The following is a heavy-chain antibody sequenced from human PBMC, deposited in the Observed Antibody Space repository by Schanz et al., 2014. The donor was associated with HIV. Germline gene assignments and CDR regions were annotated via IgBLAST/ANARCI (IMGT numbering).Heavy chain of an antibody. CDR3: TTDSDDYVWGSYRPCY. CDR2: ISGSGDRT. J-gene: IGHJ4*02. CDR1: EFTFSSYA. Sequence: EVQLLESGGGLVQPGGSLRLSCAASEFTFSSYAMSWVRQAPGKGLEWVSAISGSGDRTYYADSVRGRFTISRDNSKNTLYLQMNSLKTEDTAVYYCTTDSDDYVWGSYRPCYWGQGTLVTVSS. V-gene: IGHV3-23*01. D-gene: IGHD3-16*02.